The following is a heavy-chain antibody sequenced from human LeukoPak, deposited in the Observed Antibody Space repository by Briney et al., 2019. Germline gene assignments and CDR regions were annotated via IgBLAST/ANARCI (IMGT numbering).Heavy chain of an antibody. CDR1: GFTFSSYW. J-gene: IGHJ4*02. V-gene: IGHV3-7*01. D-gene: IGHD3-22*01. Sequence: SGGSLRLSCAASGFTFSSYWMSWVRQAPGKGLEWVANIKQDGSEKYYVGSVKGRFTISRDNAKKSLYLQLNSLRAEDTAVYYCARIPDSSGYYYPTYYFDYWGQGTLVTVSS. CDR3: ARIPDSSGYYYPTYYFDY. CDR2: IKQDGSEK.